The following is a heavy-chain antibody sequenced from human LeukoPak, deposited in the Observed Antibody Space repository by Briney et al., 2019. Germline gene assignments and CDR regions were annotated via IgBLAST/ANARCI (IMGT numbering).Heavy chain of an antibody. V-gene: IGHV4-59*08. Sequence: SETLSLTCTVSGGSISSYYWSWIRQPPGKGLEWIGYIYYSGSTNYNPSLKSRVTISVDTSKNQFSLKLSSVTAADTAVYYCARHKTYDILTGYQYYFDYWGQRTLVTVSS. J-gene: IGHJ4*02. CDR3: ARHKTYDILTGYQYYFDY. D-gene: IGHD3-9*01. CDR1: GGSISSYY. CDR2: IYYSGST.